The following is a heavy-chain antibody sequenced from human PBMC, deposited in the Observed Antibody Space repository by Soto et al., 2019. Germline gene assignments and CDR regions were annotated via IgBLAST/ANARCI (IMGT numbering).Heavy chain of an antibody. J-gene: IGHJ5*02. D-gene: IGHD3-3*01. Sequence: PSETLSLTCTVSGGSISGYYWSWIRQPPGKRLGYIGYISYSGSTNYNPSLKSRVTMAVDTSNNQFSLRLSSVTAADTAVYYCARDVGLQRDTGYSDFWSGKNNWFDPWGQGTLVTVSS. CDR2: ISYSGST. CDR1: GGSISGYY. CDR3: ARDVGLQRDTGYSDFWSGKNNWFDP. V-gene: IGHV4-59*01.